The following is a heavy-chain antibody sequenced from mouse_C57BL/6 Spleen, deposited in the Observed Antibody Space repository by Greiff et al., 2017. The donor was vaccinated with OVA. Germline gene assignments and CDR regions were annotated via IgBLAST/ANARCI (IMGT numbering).Heavy chain of an antibody. J-gene: IGHJ2*01. Sequence: QVQLQQSGAELVRPGASVTLSCKASGYTFTDYEMHWVKQTPVHGLEWIGAIDPETGGTAYNQKFKGKAILTADKSSSTAYMELRSLTSEDSAVYYCTRWHYGTSFDYWGQGTTLTVSS. CDR1: GYTFTDYE. CDR3: TRWHYGTSFDY. CDR2: IDPETGGT. D-gene: IGHD1-1*01. V-gene: IGHV1-15*01.